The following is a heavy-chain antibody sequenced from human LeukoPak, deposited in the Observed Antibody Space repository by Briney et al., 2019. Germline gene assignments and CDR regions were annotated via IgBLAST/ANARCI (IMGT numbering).Heavy chain of an antibody. CDR3: AIPPEAY. J-gene: IGHJ4*02. V-gene: IGHV4-39*01. CDR2: IYYSGST. Sequence: SETLSLTCTVSGGSISSSSYYWGWIRQPPGKGLEWIRSIYYSGSTYYNPSLKSRVTISVDTSKNQFSLKLSSVTAADTAVYYCAIPPEAYWGQGTLVTVSS. CDR1: GGSISSSSYY.